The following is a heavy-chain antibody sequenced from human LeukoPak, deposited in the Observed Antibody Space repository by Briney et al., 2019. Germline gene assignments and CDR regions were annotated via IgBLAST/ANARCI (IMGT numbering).Heavy chain of an antibody. V-gene: IGHV3-30-3*01. Sequence: GGSLRLSCATSGFTFSRYAMHWVRQAPGKGLEWVALISYDANIGSNKYYADSVKGRFTVSRDNSKNTLYLQINSLRGEDTAVYYCAKGKYSSGGVPDYWGQGTLVTVSS. CDR3: AKGKYSSGGVPDY. J-gene: IGHJ4*02. D-gene: IGHD6-19*01. CDR2: ISYDANIGSNK. CDR1: GFTFSRYA.